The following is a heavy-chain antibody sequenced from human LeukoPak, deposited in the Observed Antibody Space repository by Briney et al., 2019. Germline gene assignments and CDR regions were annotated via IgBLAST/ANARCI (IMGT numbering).Heavy chain of an antibody. D-gene: IGHD6-6*01. CDR1: GFTFSSYG. CDR2: IRYDGSNK. J-gene: IGHJ4*02. Sequence: PGGSLRLSCAASGFTFSSYGMLWVRQAPGKGLEWGAFIRYDGSNKYYADSVKGRFTISRDNSKNTLYLQMNSLRAEDTAVYYCAKDLWDSSSSEYWGQGTLVTVSS. CDR3: AKDLWDSSSSEY. V-gene: IGHV3-30*02.